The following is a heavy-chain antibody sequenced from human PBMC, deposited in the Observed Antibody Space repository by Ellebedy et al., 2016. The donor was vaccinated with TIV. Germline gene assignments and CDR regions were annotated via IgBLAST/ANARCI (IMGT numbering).Heavy chain of an antibody. Sequence: SETLSLXXTVSGGSISSGYYWSWIRQHPGKGLEWIGYIYNSGSTYYNPSLKSRVIISIDRSTNQFSLKLRSVTVADTAVYYCARVGGGMVKQIDYWGQGTLVTVSS. J-gene: IGHJ4*02. CDR1: GGSISSGYY. CDR2: IYNSGST. V-gene: IGHV4-31*03. D-gene: IGHD3-16*01. CDR3: ARVGGGMVKQIDY.